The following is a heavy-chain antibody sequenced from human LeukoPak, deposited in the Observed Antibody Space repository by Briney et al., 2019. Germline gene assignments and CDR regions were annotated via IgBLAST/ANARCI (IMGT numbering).Heavy chain of an antibody. CDR2: VSDDGSEK. J-gene: IGHJ4*02. CDR3: AKKLSGSGWIFDY. CDR1: GFAFNNYA. V-gene: IGHV3-30-3*02. D-gene: IGHD6-19*01. Sequence: PGRSLRLSCAASGFAFNNYAMYWVRQAPGKGLEWVSIVSDDGSEKYYADSVKGRFTISRDNSKNTLYLQMNSLRAEDTAMYYCAKKLSGSGWIFDYWGQGTLVTVSS.